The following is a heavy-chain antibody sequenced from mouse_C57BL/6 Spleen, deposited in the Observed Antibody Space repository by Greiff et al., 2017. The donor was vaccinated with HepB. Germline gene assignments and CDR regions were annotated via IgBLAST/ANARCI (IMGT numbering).Heavy chain of an antibody. V-gene: IGHV1-39*01. CDR3: ARMGLSGTAYYFGY. D-gene: IGHD4-1*01. CDR2: INPNYGTT. CDR1: GYSFTDYN. J-gene: IGHJ2*01. Sequence: VLLQQSGPELVKPGASVKISCKASGYSFTDYNMNWVKQSNGKSLEWIGVINPNYGTTSYNQKFKGKATLTVDQSSSTAYMQLNSLTSEDSAVYYCARMGLSGTAYYFGYWGQGTTLTVAS.